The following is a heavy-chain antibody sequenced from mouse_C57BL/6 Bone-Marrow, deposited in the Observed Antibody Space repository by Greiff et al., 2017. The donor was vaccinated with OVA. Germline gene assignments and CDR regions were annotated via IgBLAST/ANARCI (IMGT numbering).Heavy chain of an antibody. J-gene: IGHJ4*01. V-gene: IGHV5-12*01. CDR1: GFTFSDYY. CDR2: ISNGGGST. D-gene: IGHD1-1*01. Sequence: DVMLVESGGGLVQPGGSLKLSCAASGFTFSDYYMYWVRQTPEKRLEWVAYISNGGGSTYYPDTVKGRFTIYRDNAKNTLYLQMSRLKSEDTAMYYCARHTPYYCSSYDAMDYWGQGTSVTVSS. CDR3: ARHTPYYCSSYDAMDY.